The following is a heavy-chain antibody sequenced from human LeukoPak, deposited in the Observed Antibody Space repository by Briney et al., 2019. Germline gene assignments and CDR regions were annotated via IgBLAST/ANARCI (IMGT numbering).Heavy chain of an antibody. D-gene: IGHD3-10*01. Sequence: GGSLRLSCAASGFTFDDYAMHWVRQAPGKGLEWVSGISWNSGSIGYADSVKGRFTISRDNAKNSLYLQMNSLRAEDTALYYCAKETHYYGSGYQGRAFDIWGQGTMVTVSS. CDR3: AKETHYYGSGYQGRAFDI. J-gene: IGHJ3*02. CDR1: GFTFDDYA. CDR2: ISWNSGSI. V-gene: IGHV3-9*01.